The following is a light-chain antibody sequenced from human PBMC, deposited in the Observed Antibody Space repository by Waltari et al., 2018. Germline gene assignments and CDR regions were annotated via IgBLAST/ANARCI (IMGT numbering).Light chain of an antibody. Sequence: EIVLTQSPGTLSLSPGARATLSCRASQSVGGTLAWYQQKPGQAPRLLMYGTSIRAPGTPDRFSGTGSGTDFSLTISRLEPEDFAVYYRQHYVRLPATFGQGTKVEIK. CDR3: QHYVRLPAT. J-gene: IGKJ1*01. CDR2: GTS. CDR1: QSVGGT. V-gene: IGKV3-20*01.